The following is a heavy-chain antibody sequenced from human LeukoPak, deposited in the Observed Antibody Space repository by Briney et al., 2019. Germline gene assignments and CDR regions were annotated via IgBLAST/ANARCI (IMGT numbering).Heavy chain of an antibody. D-gene: IGHD4-11*01. Sequence: ASVKVSCKASGYTFTGYYMHWVRQAPGQGLEWMGRINPNSGGTNYAQKFQGRVTMTRDASISTAYMELSRLRSDDTAVYYCARPHTVLYNWFDPWGQGTLVTVSS. CDR1: GYTFTGYY. V-gene: IGHV1-2*06. CDR2: INPNSGGT. J-gene: IGHJ5*02. CDR3: ARPHTVLYNWFDP.